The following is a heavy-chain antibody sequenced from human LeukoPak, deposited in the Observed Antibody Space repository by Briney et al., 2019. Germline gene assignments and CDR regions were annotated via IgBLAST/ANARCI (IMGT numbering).Heavy chain of an antibody. CDR2: IYTSGTT. D-gene: IGHD6-13*01. Sequence: PSETLSLTCAVSGGSISSFYWSWIRQPAGKGLEWIGRIYTSGTTNYNPSLKSRVTMSVDTSKNQFSLKLSSVTAADTAVYYCARLRAAAGPYYFDYWGQGTLATVSS. CDR3: ARLRAAAGPYYFDY. V-gene: IGHV4-4*07. J-gene: IGHJ4*02. CDR1: GGSISSFY.